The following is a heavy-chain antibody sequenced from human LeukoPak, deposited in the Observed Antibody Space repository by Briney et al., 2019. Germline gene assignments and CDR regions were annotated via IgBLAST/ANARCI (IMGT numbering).Heavy chain of an antibody. J-gene: IGHJ4*02. CDR3: AKTPTPSISAAGTFDY. D-gene: IGHD6-13*01. CDR2: ISGSGGST. V-gene: IGHV3-23*01. CDR1: GFTFSSHA. Sequence: GGSLRLSCAASGFTFSSHAMSWVRQAPGKGLEWVSAISGSGGSTYYADSVKGRFTISRDNSKNTLYMQMYSLRAEYTAVYYCAKTPTPSISAAGTFDYWGQGTLVTVSS.